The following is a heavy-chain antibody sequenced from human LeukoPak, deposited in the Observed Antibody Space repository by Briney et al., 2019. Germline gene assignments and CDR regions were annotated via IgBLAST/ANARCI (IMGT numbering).Heavy chain of an antibody. V-gene: IGHV4-34*01. Sequence: SETLSLTCAVYGGSFSGYYWSWIRQPTGKGLEWIGEINHSGSTNYNPSLKSRVTISVDTSKNQFSLKLSSVTAADTAVYYCARRGSSTDAFDIWGQGTMVTVSS. CDR1: GGSFSGYY. CDR2: INHSGST. CDR3: ARRGSSTDAFDI. D-gene: IGHD6-6*01. J-gene: IGHJ3*02.